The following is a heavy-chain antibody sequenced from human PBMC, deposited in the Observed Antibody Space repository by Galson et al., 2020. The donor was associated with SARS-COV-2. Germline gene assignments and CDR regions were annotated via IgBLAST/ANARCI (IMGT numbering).Heavy chain of an antibody. V-gene: IGHV3-7*01. Sequence: GGSLRLSCAASGFTFSSYWMSWVRQAPGKGLEWVANIKQDGSEKYYVDSVRGRFTISRDNAKNSLYLQMNSLRAEDTAVYYCARDPGAVLLWCGELEAGWCDAWGQGTLVTVSS. D-gene: IGHD3-10*01. J-gene: IGHJ5*02. CDR3: ARDPGAVLLWCGELEAGWCDA. CDR1: GFTFSSYW. CDR2: IKQDGSEK.